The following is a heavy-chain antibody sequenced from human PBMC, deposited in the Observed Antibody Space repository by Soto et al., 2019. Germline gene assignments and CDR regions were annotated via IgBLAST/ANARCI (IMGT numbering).Heavy chain of an antibody. V-gene: IGHV4-31*03. J-gene: IGHJ6*02. CDR2: IYYSGST. CDR3: ARVDRYYYYGMDV. CDR1: GGSISSAGYY. Sequence: QVQLQESGPGLVKPSQTLSLTCTVSGGSISSAGYYWTWIRQHPGKGLEWLGYIYYSGSTYYNPSLKSRVTIAVDTSKNECSLRLTSVTAADTAVYYCARVDRYYYYGMDVWGQGTTVTVSS.